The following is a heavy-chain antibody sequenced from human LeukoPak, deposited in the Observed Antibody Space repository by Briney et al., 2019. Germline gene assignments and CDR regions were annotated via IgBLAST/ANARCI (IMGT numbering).Heavy chain of an antibody. CDR2: ISASGGST. V-gene: IGHV3-23*01. J-gene: IGHJ3*02. CDR1: GFTFSSYA. Sequence: GGSLRLSCAAPGFTFSSYAVTWVRQAPGKGLEWVSSISASGGSTYYADSVKGRFTISRDNSKNTLYLQMNSLRAEDTAVYYCAKEYDAFDIWGQGTMVTVSS. CDR3: AKEYDAFDI.